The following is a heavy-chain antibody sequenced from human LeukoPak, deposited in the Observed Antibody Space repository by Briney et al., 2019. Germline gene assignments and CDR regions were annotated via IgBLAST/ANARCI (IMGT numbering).Heavy chain of an antibody. Sequence: PGGSLRLSCAASGFTFSGYWMSWVRQAPGKGLVWVSRINSDGSSTSYADSVKGRFTISRDNAKNTLYLQMNSLRAEDTAVYYCAREWLSSGDDLGNYYYYYYMDVWGKGTTVTISS. J-gene: IGHJ6*03. D-gene: IGHD3-22*01. CDR3: AREWLSSGDDLGNYYYYYYMDV. V-gene: IGHV3-74*01. CDR1: GFTFSGYW. CDR2: INSDGSST.